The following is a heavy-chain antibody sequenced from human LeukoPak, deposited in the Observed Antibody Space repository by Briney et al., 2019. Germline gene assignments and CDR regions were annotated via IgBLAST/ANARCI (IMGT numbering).Heavy chain of an antibody. Sequence: SETLSLTCAVSGVSISSGGYSWSWIRQPPGKGLEWIGYIYHSGSTYYNPSLKSRVTISVDRSKNQFSLKLSSVTAADTAVYYCAGGGGDYSSNMALWGQGTMITVSS. J-gene: IGHJ3*01. V-gene: IGHV4-30-2*01. CDR1: GVSISSGGYS. CDR2: IYHSGST. D-gene: IGHD4-17*01. CDR3: AGGGGDYSSNMAL.